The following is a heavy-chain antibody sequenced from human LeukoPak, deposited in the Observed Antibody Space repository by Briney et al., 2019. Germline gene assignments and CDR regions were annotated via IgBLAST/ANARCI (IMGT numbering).Heavy chain of an antibody. CDR2: INHSGST. J-gene: IGHJ4*02. CDR3: ARGRVFSSPPSSGWYLIYFDY. V-gene: IGHV4-34*01. Sequence: PSETLSLTCAVYGGSFSGYYWSWIRQPPGKGLEWIGEINHSGSTNYNPSLKSRVTISVDTSKNQFSLKLSSVTAADTAVYYCARGRVFSSPPSSGWYLIYFDYWGQGTLVTVSS. CDR1: GGSFSGYY. D-gene: IGHD6-19*01.